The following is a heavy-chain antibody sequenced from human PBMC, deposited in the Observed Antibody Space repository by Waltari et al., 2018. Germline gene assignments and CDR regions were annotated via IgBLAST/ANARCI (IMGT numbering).Heavy chain of an antibody. CDR2: IRAYNGNT. V-gene: IGHV1-18*01. J-gene: IGHJ6*02. Sequence: QVQLVQSGAEVKKPGASVKVSCKAAGYTFTSYGISWVRQAPGQGLEWLGWIRAYNGNTNYAQKLQGRVTMTTDTSTSTAYMELRSLRSDDTAVYYCAREWGRSIYTDIVLMGYYYYGMDVWGQGTTVTVSS. D-gene: IGHD2-8*01. CDR1: GYTFTSYG. CDR3: AREWGRSIYTDIVLMGYYYYGMDV.